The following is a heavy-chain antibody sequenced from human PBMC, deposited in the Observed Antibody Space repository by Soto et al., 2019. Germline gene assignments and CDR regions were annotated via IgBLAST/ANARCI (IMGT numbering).Heavy chain of an antibody. CDR2: ISAYNGNT. V-gene: IGHV1-18*04. J-gene: IGHJ4*02. D-gene: IGHD6-19*01. CDR1: GYTFTSYG. CDR3: ARVSGWASSGY. Sequence: ASVEVSGKXSGYTFTSYGISWVRQAPGQGLEWMGWISAYNGNTNYAQKLQGRVTMTTDTSTSTAYMELRSLRSDDPAVYYCARVSGWASSGYWGQGTLVTVSS.